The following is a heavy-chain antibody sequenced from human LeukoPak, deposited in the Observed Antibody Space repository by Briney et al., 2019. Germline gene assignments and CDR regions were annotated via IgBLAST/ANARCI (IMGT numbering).Heavy chain of an antibody. CDR2: ISYDRSNK. V-gene: IGHV3-30-3*01. CDR1: GFTFSSYV. D-gene: IGHD1-26*01. J-gene: IGHJ4*02. Sequence: GGSLRLSCAASGFTFSSYVMHWVRQAPGKGLEWVAVISYDRSNKYYADSVKGRFTIARDNSKNTLYLQMNSLRPEDTAVYYCARGGSYPPYYFDYWGQGTLVTVSS. CDR3: ARGGSYPPYYFDY.